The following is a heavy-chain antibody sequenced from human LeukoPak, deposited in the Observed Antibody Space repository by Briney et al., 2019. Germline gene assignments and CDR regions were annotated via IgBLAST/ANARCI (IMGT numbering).Heavy chain of an antibody. CDR3: AKGNDYVGWFDP. Sequence: ASVKVSCKASGGTFSSYAISWVRQAPGQGLKWMGGIIPIFGTANYAQKFQGRVTITADESTSTAYMELSSLRSEDTAVYYCAKGNDYVGWFDPWGQGTLVTVSS. V-gene: IGHV1-69*13. D-gene: IGHD4-17*01. CDR2: IIPIFGTA. CDR1: GGTFSSYA. J-gene: IGHJ5*02.